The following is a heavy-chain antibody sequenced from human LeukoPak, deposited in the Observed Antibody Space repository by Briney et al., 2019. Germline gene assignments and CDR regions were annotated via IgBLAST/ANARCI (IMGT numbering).Heavy chain of an antibody. D-gene: IGHD3-22*01. V-gene: IGHV3-48*03. CDR3: ARGGGSAYHYNAFDI. Sequence: GGSLRLSGAASGFTFSGYEMNWVRQAPGKGLEWVSYISISGTNMLYADSVKGRFTISRDNSRTSLYLQMSSLRAEDTAVYYCARGGGSAYHYNAFDIWGLGTMVTVSS. CDR2: ISISGTNM. CDR1: GFTFSGYE. J-gene: IGHJ3*02.